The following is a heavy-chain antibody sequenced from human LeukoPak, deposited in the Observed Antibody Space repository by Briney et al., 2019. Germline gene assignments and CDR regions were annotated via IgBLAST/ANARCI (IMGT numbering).Heavy chain of an antibody. D-gene: IGHD2-2*01. CDR2: INPNSGGT. J-gene: IGHJ4*02. CDR3: ARGLPMVVVPAATGSLDY. CDR1: GYTFTGYY. V-gene: IGHV1-2*02. Sequence: GASVKVSCKASGYTFTGYYMHWVRQAPGQGLEWMGWINPNSGGTNYAQKFQGRVTMTRDTSISTAYMELSRLRSDDTAVYYCARGLPMVVVPAATGSLDYWGQGTLVTVSS.